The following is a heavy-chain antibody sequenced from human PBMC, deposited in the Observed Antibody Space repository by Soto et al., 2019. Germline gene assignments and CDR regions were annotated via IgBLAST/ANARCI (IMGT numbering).Heavy chain of an antibody. Sequence: QVQLQQWGAGLLKPSETLSLTCAVYGGSFSGYYWSWIRQPPGKGLEWIGEINHSGSTNYNPSLKSRVTISVDTSKNQFSLKLSSVTAADTAVYYCARERIAVAGTSVPFAIDYWGQGTLVTVSS. D-gene: IGHD6-19*01. CDR1: GGSFSGYY. V-gene: IGHV4-34*01. CDR2: INHSGST. J-gene: IGHJ4*02. CDR3: ARERIAVAGTSVPFAIDY.